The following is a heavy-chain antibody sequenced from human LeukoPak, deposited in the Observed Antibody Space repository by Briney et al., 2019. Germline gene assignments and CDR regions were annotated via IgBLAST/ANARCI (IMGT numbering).Heavy chain of an antibody. CDR1: GYTFTSNW. Sequence: GESLKISCKGSGYTFTSNWIGWVRQMPGKGLEWMGIIYPGDSDTRYSPSFQGQVTISADKSISTAYLHWSSLKASDTAMYYCARQAGGYGSGSYYNYCGQGTLVTVSS. J-gene: IGHJ4*02. D-gene: IGHD3-10*01. V-gene: IGHV5-51*01. CDR3: ARQAGGYGSGSYYNY. CDR2: IYPGDSDT.